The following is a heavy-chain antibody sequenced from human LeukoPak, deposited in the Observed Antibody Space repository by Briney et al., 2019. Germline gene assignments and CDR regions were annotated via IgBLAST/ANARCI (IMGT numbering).Heavy chain of an antibody. V-gene: IGHV1-69*06. Sequence: ASVKVSCKASGGTFSSYAISWVRQAPGQGLEWMGGIIPTFGTANYAQKFQGRVTITADTSTRTVYMELRSLRSDDTAVYYCAREDYCSGGSCYEGAVDYWGQGTLVTVSS. J-gene: IGHJ4*02. CDR3: AREDYCSGGSCYEGAVDY. CDR1: GGTFSSYA. CDR2: IIPTFGTA. D-gene: IGHD2-15*01.